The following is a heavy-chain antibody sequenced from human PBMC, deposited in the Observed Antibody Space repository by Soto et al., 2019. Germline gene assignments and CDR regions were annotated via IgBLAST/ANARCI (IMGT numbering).Heavy chain of an antibody. CDR2: ISYDGSNK. J-gene: IGHJ4*02. D-gene: IGHD6-13*01. Sequence: GGSLRLSCAASGFTFSSYGMHWVRQAPGKGLEWVAVISYDGSNKYYADSVKGRFTISRDNSKNTLYLQMNSLRAEDTAVYYCAKGMGQQLVPSFDYWGQGTLVTVSS. CDR3: AKGMGQQLVPSFDY. CDR1: GFTFSSYG. V-gene: IGHV3-30*18.